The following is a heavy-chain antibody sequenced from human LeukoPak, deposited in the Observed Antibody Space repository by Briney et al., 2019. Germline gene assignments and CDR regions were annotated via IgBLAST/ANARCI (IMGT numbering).Heavy chain of an antibody. J-gene: IGHJ3*02. V-gene: IGHV1-69*05. CDR2: IIPIFGTA. CDR1: GYTFTSYD. CDR3: ARALTTVTNGDAFDI. Sequence: SVKVSCKASGYTFTSYDINWVRQATGQGLELMGRIIPIFGTANYAQKFQGRVTITTDESTSTAYMELSSLRSEDTAVYYCARALTTVTNGDAFDIWGQGTMVTVSS. D-gene: IGHD4-11*01.